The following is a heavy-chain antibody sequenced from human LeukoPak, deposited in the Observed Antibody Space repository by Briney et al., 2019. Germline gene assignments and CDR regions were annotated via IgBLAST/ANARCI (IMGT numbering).Heavy chain of an antibody. V-gene: IGHV3-20*04. CDR3: ARGGGEGRYFDWLPFDY. J-gene: IGHJ4*02. D-gene: IGHD3-9*01. CDR2: INWNGGST. CDR1: GFTFDDYG. Sequence: SGGSLRLSCAASGFTFDDYGMSWVRQAPGKGLEWVSGINWNGGSTGYADSVKGRFTISRDNAKNSLYLQMNSLRAEDTAVYYCARGGGEGRYFDWLPFDYWGQGTLVTVSS.